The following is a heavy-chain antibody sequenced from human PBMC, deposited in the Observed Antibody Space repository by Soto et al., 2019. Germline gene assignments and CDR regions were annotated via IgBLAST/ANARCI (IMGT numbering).Heavy chain of an antibody. J-gene: IGHJ4*02. CDR3: ARSLGWYAIDY. D-gene: IGHD6-19*01. Sequence: QVLLQESGPGLVQPSGTLSLSCVVSGVSIGSNYYWGWVRQPPGKGLLWLGDMSHIGGVNYNPSLKSRVTISMDKSQNQFSLTLNSVTAADSAVCYCARSLGWYAIDYWGQGTLVIVSS. V-gene: IGHV4-4*02. CDR1: GVSIGSNYY. CDR2: MSHIGGV.